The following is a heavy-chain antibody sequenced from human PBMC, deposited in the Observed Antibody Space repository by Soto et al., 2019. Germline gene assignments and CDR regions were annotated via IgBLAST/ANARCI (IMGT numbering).Heavy chain of an antibody. D-gene: IGHD6-13*01. J-gene: IGHJ4*02. CDR3: ARQPSSQLGFGY. CDR1: GGSISGSSYY. V-gene: IGHV4-39*01. CDR2: IYYSGST. Sequence: KPSETLSLTCTVSGGSISGSSYYWGWIRQPPGKGLEWIGSIYYSGSTYYNPSLKSRVTISVDTSKNQFSLKLSSVTAADTAVYYCARQPSSQLGFGYWGQGTLVTVSS.